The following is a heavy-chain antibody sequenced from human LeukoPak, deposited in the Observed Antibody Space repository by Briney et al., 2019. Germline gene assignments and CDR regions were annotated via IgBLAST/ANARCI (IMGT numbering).Heavy chain of an antibody. CDR3: VRGGVDY. J-gene: IGHJ4*02. D-gene: IGHD3-16*01. V-gene: IGHV3-74*01. CDR1: EFTFSTYW. Sequence: GGSLRLSCAASEFTFSTYWMHWVRQAPGKGLVWVSRINGDGGSTDYADSVKGRFTISRDNAKNTLYLQMNSLRAEDTAVYYCVRGGVDYWGQGTLVTVSS. CDR2: INGDGGST.